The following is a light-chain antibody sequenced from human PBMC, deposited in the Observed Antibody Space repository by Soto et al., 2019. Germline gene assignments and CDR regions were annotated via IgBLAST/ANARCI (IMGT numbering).Light chain of an antibody. CDR1: QGISSY. J-gene: IGKJ1*01. V-gene: IGKV1-9*01. CDR2: TAS. CDR3: QQLDSFPRT. Sequence: DIQLTQSPSFLSASVGDRVTITCRASQGISSYLAWYQLKPGKAPKLLISTASSLQSGVPSRFSGSGPGTEFTLTISSLQPEDFATYYCQQLDSFPRTFGQGTKVDIK.